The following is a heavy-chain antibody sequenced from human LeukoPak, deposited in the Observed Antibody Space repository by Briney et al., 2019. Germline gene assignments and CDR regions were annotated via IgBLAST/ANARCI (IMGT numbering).Heavy chain of an antibody. CDR1: GGSFSGYY. Sequence: SETLSLTCAVYGGSFSGYYWNWIRQPPGKGLEWIGEINHCGSTSYNPSLKSRVTIPLDTSKNQFSLKLSSLTAADTAVYYCARGSPLGLPYGGYDNDGSYFFDYWGQGTLVTVSS. V-gene: IGHV4-34*01. CDR3: ARGSPLGLPYGGYDNDGSYFFDY. D-gene: IGHD5-12*01. J-gene: IGHJ4*02. CDR2: INHCGST.